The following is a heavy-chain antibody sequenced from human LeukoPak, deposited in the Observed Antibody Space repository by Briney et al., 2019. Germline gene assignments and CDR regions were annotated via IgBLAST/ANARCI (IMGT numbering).Heavy chain of an antibody. Sequence: GASVTVSCTASGYTFTSYGISWVRQAPGQGLEWMGGIIPIFGTANYAQKFQGRVTITADESTSTAYMELSSLRSEDTAVYYCARDDGVSYDSSGYYLDAFDIWGQGTMVTVSS. CDR3: ARDDGVSYDSSGYYLDAFDI. D-gene: IGHD3-22*01. CDR2: IIPIFGTA. J-gene: IGHJ3*02. CDR1: GYTFTSYG. V-gene: IGHV1-69*13.